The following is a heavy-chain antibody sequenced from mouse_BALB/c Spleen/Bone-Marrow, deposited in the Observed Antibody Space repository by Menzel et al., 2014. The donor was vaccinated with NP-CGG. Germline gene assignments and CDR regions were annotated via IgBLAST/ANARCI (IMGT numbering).Heavy chain of an antibody. J-gene: IGHJ1*01. V-gene: IGHV1-87*01. CDR3: ARRYGSSYCWYCDV. D-gene: IGHD1-1*01. CDR2: IYPRDGDT. Sequence: QVQLKESGAELARPGASVKLSCKASGYTFTSYWMQWVKQRPGQGLEWIGAIYPRDGDTRYTQKFKGKATLTADKSSSTAYMQLSSLASEDSAVYYCARRYGSSYCWYCDVWGAGTTVTVSS. CDR1: GYTFTSYW.